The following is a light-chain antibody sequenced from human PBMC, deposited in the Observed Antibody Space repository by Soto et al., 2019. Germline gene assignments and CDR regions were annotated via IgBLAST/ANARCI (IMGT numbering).Light chain of an antibody. Sequence: EIVLTQSPATLSLSPGERATLSCRASQSVSSYLAWYQQKAGQAPRLLIYDASNRATGIPARFSGSGSGTDFTLTISSLEPEDFAVYHCQQRSSWPFTFGPGTKVDI. CDR3: QQRSSWPFT. CDR1: QSVSSY. CDR2: DAS. J-gene: IGKJ3*01. V-gene: IGKV3-11*01.